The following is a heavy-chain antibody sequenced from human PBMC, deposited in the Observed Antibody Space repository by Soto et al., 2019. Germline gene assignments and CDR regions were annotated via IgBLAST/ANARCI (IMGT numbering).Heavy chain of an antibody. Sequence: GGSLRLSCAASGFTVSSNYMSWVRQAPGKGVGWVLVLYDGSSKYYADSVKGRFTISRDNSKNTLYLQMNSLRAEDTAVYYCARPGGDYSYDSSGYFDYWGQGTLVTVSS. J-gene: IGHJ4*02. CDR3: ARPGGDYSYDSSGYFDY. CDR1: GFTVSSNY. D-gene: IGHD3-22*01. CDR2: LYDGSSK. V-gene: IGHV3-66*02.